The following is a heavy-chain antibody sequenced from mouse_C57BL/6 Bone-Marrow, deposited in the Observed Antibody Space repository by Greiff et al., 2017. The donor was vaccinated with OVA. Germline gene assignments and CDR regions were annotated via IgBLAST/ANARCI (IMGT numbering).Heavy chain of an antibody. CDR2: ISYSGST. D-gene: IGHD2-4*01. Sequence: EVKVEESGPGLAKPSQTLSLTCSVPGYSITSDYWNWIRKFPGNKLEYMGYISYSGSTYYNPSLKSRISITRDTSKNQYYLQLNSVTTEDTATYYCARLDYDYDGGAWFAYWGQGTLVTVSA. J-gene: IGHJ3*01. V-gene: IGHV3-8*01. CDR3: ARLDYDYDGGAWFAY. CDR1: GYSITSDY.